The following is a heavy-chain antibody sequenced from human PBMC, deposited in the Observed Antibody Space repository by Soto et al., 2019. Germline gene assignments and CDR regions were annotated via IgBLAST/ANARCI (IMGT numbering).Heavy chain of an antibody. V-gene: IGHV4-30-2*01. CDR1: GGSISSGSYS. J-gene: IGHJ3*01. CDR2: ILHSGST. D-gene: IGHD5-12*01. Sequence: QLQLQESGSRLVKPSQTLSLTCTVSGGSISSGSYSWNWIRQPPGKGLEWVGYILHSGSTTYNPSLKGRVTISIDTATSQSSLKLTSVTAADTAVYFCARAPHMGVAPTERALDLWGQGTVVTVSS. CDR3: ARAPHMGVAPTERALDL.